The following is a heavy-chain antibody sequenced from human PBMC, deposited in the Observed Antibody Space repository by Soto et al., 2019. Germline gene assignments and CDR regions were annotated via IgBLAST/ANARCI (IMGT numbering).Heavy chain of an antibody. CDR2: ISDYNGNT. Sequence: QVQLVQSGAEVKKPGASVKVSCKASGYIFTKYGISWLRQAPGQGLEWMGWISDYNGNTNYAQKLPGRGTMTTDTSTSTAYMELRSLRSDDAAMYYCARTYQGEPHYFASWGQGTLVTVSP. J-gene: IGHJ4*02. CDR3: ARTYQGEPHYFAS. V-gene: IGHV1-18*01. CDR1: GYIFTKYG. D-gene: IGHD1-1*01.